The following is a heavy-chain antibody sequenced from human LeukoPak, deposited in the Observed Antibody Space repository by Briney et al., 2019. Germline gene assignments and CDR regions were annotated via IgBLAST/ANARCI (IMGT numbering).Heavy chain of an antibody. CDR1: GDSSGITGYY. J-gene: IGHJ4*02. Sequence: SETLSLTCTVSGDSSGITGYYCGWIRQPPGKGLEWIGSIFYSGTTFSNPSLTGRVTISVDRSNNQISLNLTSVTAADTAVYYCARHRPTSRYFDLSFEYWGQGNLDTVSS. V-gene: IGHV4-39*01. D-gene: IGHD3-9*01. CDR3: ARHRPTSRYFDLSFEY. CDR2: IFYSGTT.